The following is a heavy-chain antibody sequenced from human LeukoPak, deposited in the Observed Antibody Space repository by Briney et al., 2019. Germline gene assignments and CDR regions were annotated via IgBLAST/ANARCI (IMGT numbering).Heavy chain of an antibody. CDR1: GFTFSSYW. V-gene: IGHV3-74*01. CDR3: AREYDFWSGLSPPDY. CDR2: LSKDGTSA. D-gene: IGHD3-3*01. J-gene: IGHJ4*02. Sequence: GGSLRLSCAASGFTFSSYWMHWVRQVPGKGLVWVSRLSKDGTSADYADSVKGRFTISRDNAKNSLYLQMNSLRAEDTAVYYCAREYDFWSGLSPPDYWDQGTLVTVSS.